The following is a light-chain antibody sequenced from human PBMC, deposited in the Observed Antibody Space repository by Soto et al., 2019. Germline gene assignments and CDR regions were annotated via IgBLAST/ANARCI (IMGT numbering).Light chain of an antibody. Sequence: QSALTQPASVSGSPGQSITISCTGTSSDVGGYNYVSWHQQHPGKAPKLTIYDVSSRPSGVSNRFSASKSGNTASLTISGLQAEDEADHYCTSYTSSGTYVFGTGTKVTVL. CDR2: DVS. CDR1: SSDVGGYNY. CDR3: TSYTSSGTYV. V-gene: IGLV2-14*01. J-gene: IGLJ1*01.